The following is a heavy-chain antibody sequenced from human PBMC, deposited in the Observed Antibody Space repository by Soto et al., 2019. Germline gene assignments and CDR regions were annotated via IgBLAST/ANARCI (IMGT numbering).Heavy chain of an antibody. CDR1: GGSVSSGSYY. Sequence: PSETLSLTCTVSGGSVSSGSYYWSWIRQPPGKGLEWIGYIYYSGITNYNPSLKSRVTISVDTSKNQFSLKLSSVTAADTAVYYCATLGYSGYERNYYGMDVWGQGTTVTVSS. D-gene: IGHD5-12*01. CDR2: IYYSGIT. J-gene: IGHJ6*02. CDR3: ATLGYSGYERNYYGMDV. V-gene: IGHV4-61*01.